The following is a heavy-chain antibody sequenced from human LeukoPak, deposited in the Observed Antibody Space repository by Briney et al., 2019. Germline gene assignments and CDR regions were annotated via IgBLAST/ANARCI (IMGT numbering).Heavy chain of an antibody. V-gene: IGHV1-46*01. D-gene: IGHD2-15*01. Sequence: GASVKVSCKASGYTFTSYYMHWVRQAPGQGLEWMGIINPSGGSTSYAQKFQGRVTMTRDTSTSAVYMELSSLRSEDTAVYYCAREVKRIGMDVWGQGTTVTVSS. J-gene: IGHJ6*02. CDR2: INPSGGST. CDR1: GYTFTSYY. CDR3: AREVKRIGMDV.